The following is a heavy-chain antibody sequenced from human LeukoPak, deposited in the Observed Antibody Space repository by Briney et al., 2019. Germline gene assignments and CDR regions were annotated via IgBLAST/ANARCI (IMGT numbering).Heavy chain of an antibody. J-gene: IGHJ4*02. CDR1: GYSISTGYY. CDR2: MYHSGNT. V-gene: IGHV4-38-2*02. CDR3: ARVRNSYVDY. D-gene: IGHD5-18*01. Sequence: SQTLSLTCSVSGYSISTGYYWGWIRQPPGKGLEWIGSMYHSGNTNYNPSLKSRVTMSVDTSKNQFSLKLSSVTAADTAVYYCARVRNSYVDYWGQGTLVTVSS.